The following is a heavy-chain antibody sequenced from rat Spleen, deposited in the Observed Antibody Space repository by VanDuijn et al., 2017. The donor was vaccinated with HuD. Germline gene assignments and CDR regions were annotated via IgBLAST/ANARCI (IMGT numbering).Heavy chain of an antibody. J-gene: IGHJ1*01. V-gene: IGHV2-13*01. CDR3: ARKVFIADWYFDF. Sequence: QVQLKESGPGLVQPSQTLSLTCTVSGFPLSNYDVMWVRQPPGKGLEWMGVIWSNGGTDYNSAIKSRLSISRDTSKSQVFLKMNSLQTEDTAMYFCARKVFIADWYFDFWGPGTMVTVSS. CDR1: GFPLSNYD. CDR2: IWSNGGT. D-gene: IGHD1-1*01.